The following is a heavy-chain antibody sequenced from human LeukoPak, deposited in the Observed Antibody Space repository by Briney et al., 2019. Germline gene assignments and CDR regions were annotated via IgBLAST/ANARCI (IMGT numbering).Heavy chain of an antibody. CDR1: GFIVSNNY. D-gene: IGHD2-2*01. V-gene: IGHV3-7*01. CDR2: IEQDGSEK. J-gene: IGHJ4*02. CDR3: ASLYCTHTTCFYFDY. Sequence: GGSLRLSCAASGFIVSNNYMNWVRQAPGKGLEWVANIEQDGSEKYYVDSVKGRFTISRDNARNSLYLQMNSLRAEDTAVYYCASLYCTHTTCFYFDYWGQGTLVSVSS.